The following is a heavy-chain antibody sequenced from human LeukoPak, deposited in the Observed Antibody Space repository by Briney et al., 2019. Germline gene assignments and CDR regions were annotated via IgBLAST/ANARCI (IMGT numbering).Heavy chain of an antibody. V-gene: IGHV3-74*01. J-gene: IGHJ4*02. CDR3: AGGGSIEVAGY. CDR2: INSEGNST. D-gene: IGHD6-19*01. Sequence: GGSLRLSCAAPGFTFSSYLMHWVRHAPGKGLVWVSRINSEGNSTNYADSVKGRFTISRDNAKNTLYLQMNSLRVEDTAVYFCAGGGSIEVAGYWGQGTLVTVSS. CDR1: GFTFSSYL.